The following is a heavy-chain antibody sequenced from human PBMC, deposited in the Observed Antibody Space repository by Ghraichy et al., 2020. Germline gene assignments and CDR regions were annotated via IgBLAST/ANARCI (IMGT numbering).Heavy chain of an antibody. CDR3: ARGRRGYFDWLFQD. CDR1: GYTFTSYV. J-gene: IGHJ4*02. Sequence: ASVKVSCKASGYTFTSYVISWVRQAPGQGLEWMGWISAYNGNTNYAQKLQGRVTMTTDTSTSTAYMELRSLRSDDTAVYYCARGRRGYFDWLFQDWGQGTLVTVSS. D-gene: IGHD3-9*01. CDR2: ISAYNGNT. V-gene: IGHV1-18*01.